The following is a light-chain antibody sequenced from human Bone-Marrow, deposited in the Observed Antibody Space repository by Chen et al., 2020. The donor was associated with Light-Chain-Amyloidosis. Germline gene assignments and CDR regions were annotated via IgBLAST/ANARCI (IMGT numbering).Light chain of an antibody. CDR3: ATWDGSLSGDV. J-gene: IGLJ1*01. CDR2: RNN. V-gene: IGLV1-47*01. Sequence: QSVLTQPPLASGTPGQRVTISCSGASSNIGSNYVYWYQHFPGAAPNLLIHRNNKGSSVVHVRFSASKAVSSAALSICAFRSADDADYYCATWDGSLSGDVFGTGTKVIVL. CDR1: SSNIGSNY.